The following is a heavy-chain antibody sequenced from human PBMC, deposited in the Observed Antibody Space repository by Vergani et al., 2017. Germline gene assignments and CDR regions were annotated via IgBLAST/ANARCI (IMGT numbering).Heavy chain of an antibody. D-gene: IGHD1-14*01. Sequence: QVQLQESGPGLVKPSETLSLTCTVSGGSISSYYWSWIRQPPGKGLEWIGYIYYSGSTNYNPSLKSRVTISVDTSKNQFSLKLSSVTAADTAMYYCARRSGRTLLMDVWGQGTTVTVSS. J-gene: IGHJ6*02. CDR1: GGSISSYY. CDR3: ARRSGRTLLMDV. CDR2: IYYSGST. V-gene: IGHV4-59*01.